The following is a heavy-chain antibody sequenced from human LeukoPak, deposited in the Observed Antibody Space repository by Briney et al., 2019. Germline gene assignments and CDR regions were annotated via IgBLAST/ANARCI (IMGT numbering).Heavy chain of an antibody. D-gene: IGHD1-26*01. CDR1: GFSFSRYG. CDR3: AKSRGEQLYFRDSDY. J-gene: IGHJ4*02. Sequence: GGSLRLSCAASGFSFSRYGMHWVRQAPGKGLEWVAFIRYDGSNKYHVDSVKGRFSISIDNSKNTLYLQMNSLSAEDTAVYYCAKSRGEQLYFRDSDYWGQGILVTVS. V-gene: IGHV3-30*02. CDR2: IRYDGSNK.